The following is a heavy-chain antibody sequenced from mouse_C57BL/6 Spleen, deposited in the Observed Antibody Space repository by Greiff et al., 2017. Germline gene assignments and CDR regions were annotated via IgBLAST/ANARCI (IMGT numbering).Heavy chain of an antibody. J-gene: IGHJ4*01. D-gene: IGHD1-1*01. CDR1: GYAFSSSW. Sequence: QVQLQQSGPELVKPGASVKISCKASGYAFSSSWMNWVKRRPGKGLEWIGRIYPGDGDTNYNGKFKGKATVTADKSSSTAYMQLSSLTSEDSAVYFCARDSSSPYYAMDYWGQGTSVTVSS. CDR2: IYPGDGDT. CDR3: ARDSSSPYYAMDY. V-gene: IGHV1-82*01.